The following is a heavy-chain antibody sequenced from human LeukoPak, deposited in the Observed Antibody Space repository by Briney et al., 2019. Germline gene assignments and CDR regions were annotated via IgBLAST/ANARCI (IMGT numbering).Heavy chain of an antibody. J-gene: IGHJ5*02. V-gene: IGHV1-69*13. Sequence: ASVKVSCKASGGTFSSFAISWVRQAPGQGLEWMGGIIPIFGTANYAQKFQGRVTITADESTSTAYMELSSLRSEDTAVYYCARGVLHDSDMGNYVIGRVWFDPWGQGTLVTVSS. CDR1: GGTFSSFA. D-gene: IGHD1-7*01. CDR3: ARGVLHDSDMGNYVIGRVWFDP. CDR2: IIPIFGTA.